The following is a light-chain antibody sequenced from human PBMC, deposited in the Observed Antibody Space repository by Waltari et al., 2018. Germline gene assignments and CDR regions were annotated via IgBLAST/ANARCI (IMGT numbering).Light chain of an antibody. CDR3: ATWDDSLSGFYV. CDR2: ASV. Sequence: QSVLTQSSPTSGTPGQRVSISCSGTSSNIGSNSVYWYQHLPGAAPKFLIYASVRVPSGVPDRFSGCKSGTSASLAISGLRSEDEADYDCATWDDSLSGFYVFGTGTKVTVL. CDR1: SSNIGSNS. J-gene: IGLJ1*01. V-gene: IGLV1-47*01.